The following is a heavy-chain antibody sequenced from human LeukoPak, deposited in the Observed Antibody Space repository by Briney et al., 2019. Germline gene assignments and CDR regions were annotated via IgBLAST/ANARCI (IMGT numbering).Heavy chain of an antibody. CDR2: IYYSGST. CDR3: ARHKAATVPRFDY. CDR1: GGSISSYY. V-gene: IGHV4-59*08. J-gene: IGHJ4*02. Sequence: PSETLSLTWTVSGGSISSYYWSWIRQPPGKGLEWIGYIYYSGSTNYNPSLKSRVTISVDTSKNQFSLKLSSVTAADTAVYYCARHKAATVPRFDYWGQGTLVTVSS. D-gene: IGHD2-15*01.